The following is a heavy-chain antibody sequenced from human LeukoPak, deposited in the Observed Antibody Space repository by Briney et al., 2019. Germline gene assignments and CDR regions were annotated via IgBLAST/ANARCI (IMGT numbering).Heavy chain of an antibody. J-gene: IGHJ3*02. V-gene: IGHV4-39*07. CDR2: IYYSGST. Sequence: SETLSLTCTVSGGSISSSSYYWGWIRQPPGKGLEWIGSIYYSGSTYYNPSLKSRVTISVDTSKNQFSLKLSSVTAADTAVYYCARDGPDWRAMVRGDDALDIWGQGTMVTVSS. CDR1: GGSISSSSYY. D-gene: IGHD3-10*01. CDR3: ARDGPDWRAMVRGDDALDI.